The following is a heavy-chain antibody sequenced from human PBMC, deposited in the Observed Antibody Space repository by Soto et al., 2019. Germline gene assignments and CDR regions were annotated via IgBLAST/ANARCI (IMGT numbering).Heavy chain of an antibody. J-gene: IGHJ6*01. CDR3: ARGPQYSSSWSYYYYGMDV. CDR1: GGSISSGDYY. CDR2: IYYSGST. D-gene: IGHD6-13*01. V-gene: IGHV4-30-4*01. Sequence: KPSETLSLTCTVSGGSISSGDYYWSWIRQPPGKGLEWIGYIYYSGSTYYNPSLKSRVTISVDTSKNQFSLKLSSVTAADTAVYYCARGPQYSSSWSYYYYGMDVWGQGTTVTVSS.